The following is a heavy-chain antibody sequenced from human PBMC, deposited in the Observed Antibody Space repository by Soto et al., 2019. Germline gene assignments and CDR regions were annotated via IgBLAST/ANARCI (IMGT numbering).Heavy chain of an antibody. Sequence: QVQLVESGGGVVQPGRSLRLSCAASGFTFSSYGMHWVRQAPGKGLECVAFIWYDGSNKYYADSVKGRFTISRDNSKNTLYLQMNSLRAEDTAVYYCARDPSVSLVRGLIGYYVDVWGNGTTVTVSS. CDR2: IWYDGSNK. D-gene: IGHD3-10*01. V-gene: IGHV3-33*01. CDR1: GFTFSSYG. CDR3: ARDPSVSLVRGLIGYYVDV. J-gene: IGHJ6*03.